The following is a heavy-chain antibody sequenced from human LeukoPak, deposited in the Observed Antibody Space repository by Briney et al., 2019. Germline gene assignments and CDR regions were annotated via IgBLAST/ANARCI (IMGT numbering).Heavy chain of an antibody. V-gene: IGHV3-23*01. J-gene: IGHJ4*02. CDR3: AKDLTGYSYGTLFDY. CDR1: GFTFSSYA. Sequence: GGSLRLSCAASGFTFSSYAMSWVRQAPGKGLEWVSAISGSGGSTYYADSVKGRFTISRDNSKNTLYLQMNSLRAEDTAVYYCAKDLTGYSYGTLFDYWGQGTLVTVSS. D-gene: IGHD5-18*01. CDR2: ISGSGGST.